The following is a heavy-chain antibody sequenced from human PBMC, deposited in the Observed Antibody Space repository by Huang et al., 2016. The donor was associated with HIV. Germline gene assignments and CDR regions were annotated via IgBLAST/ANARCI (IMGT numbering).Heavy chain of an antibody. D-gene: IGHD3-22*01. CDR3: ARARGYYDSSVSYYFDY. CDR1: GGTFSSYA. J-gene: IGHJ4*02. CDR2: IIPSVGTA. V-gene: IGHV1-69*13. Sequence: QVQLVQSGAEVKKPGSSVKVSCKASGGTFSSYAISWGRQAPGQGIGWMGVIIPSVGTANHAQKFQGRVTMTADESTSTAYRELSSLRSEDTAVYYCARARGYYDSSVSYYFDYWGQGTLVTVSS.